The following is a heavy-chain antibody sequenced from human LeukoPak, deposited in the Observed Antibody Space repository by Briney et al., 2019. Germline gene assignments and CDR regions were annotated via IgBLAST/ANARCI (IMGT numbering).Heavy chain of an antibody. D-gene: IGHD2-15*01. CDR3: ARDSGYCSGGSCYSYYFDY. J-gene: IGHJ4*02. V-gene: IGHV3-7*01. CDR2: INQDGGEK. Sequence: GGSLRLSCAASGFTFSSYWMSWVRQAPGKGLEWVANINQDGGEKYYVDSVKGRFTISRDNAKNSLYLQMNSLRAEDTAVYYCARDSGYCSGGSCYSYYFDYWGQGTLVTVSS. CDR1: GFTFSSYW.